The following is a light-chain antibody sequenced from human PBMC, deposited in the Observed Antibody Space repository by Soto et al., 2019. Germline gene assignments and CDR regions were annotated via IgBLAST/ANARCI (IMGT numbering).Light chain of an antibody. Sequence: EIVMTQSPATLSVSPGERATLSCRASQSVSSNLAWYQQKPGQAPRLLIYGASTRASGIPERFSGSGSGTDFTLTISSLEPEDFAVYYCQQRSNWITFGQGTRLEIK. V-gene: IGKV3-11*01. CDR3: QQRSNWIT. J-gene: IGKJ5*01. CDR2: GAS. CDR1: QSVSSN.